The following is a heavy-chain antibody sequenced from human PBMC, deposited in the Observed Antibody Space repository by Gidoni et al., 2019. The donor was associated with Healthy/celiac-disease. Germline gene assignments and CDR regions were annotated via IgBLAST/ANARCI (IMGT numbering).Heavy chain of an antibody. CDR3: ATYYDILTGYPV. CDR2: ISYDGSNK. Sequence: QVQLVESGGGVVQPGRSLRLCCAASGFTFSSYAMHWVRQAPGKGLEWVAVISYDGSNKYYADSVKGRFTISRDNSKNTLYLQMNSLRAEDTAVYYCATYYDILTGYPVWGQGTLVTVSS. J-gene: IGHJ4*02. V-gene: IGHV3-30-3*01. CDR1: GFTFSSYA. D-gene: IGHD3-9*01.